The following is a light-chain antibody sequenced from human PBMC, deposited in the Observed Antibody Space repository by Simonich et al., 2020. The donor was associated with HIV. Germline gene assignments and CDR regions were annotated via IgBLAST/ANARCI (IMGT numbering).Light chain of an antibody. CDR2: CAA. CDR1: QRVLNSPNSKNH. J-gene: IGKJ2*01. CDR3: QQYYTTPYT. Sequence: DIVMTQSPALLAESPGYRATINCKSTQRVLNSPNSKNHLAWDQQKPGQPPKLLISCAATRESGVPARFSGRGSGTDFTLTISSLQAEDVAVYYCQQYYTTPYTFGQGTTLEIK. V-gene: IGKV4-1*01.